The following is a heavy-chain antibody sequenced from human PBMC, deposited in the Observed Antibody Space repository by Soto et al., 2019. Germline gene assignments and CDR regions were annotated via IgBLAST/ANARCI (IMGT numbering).Heavy chain of an antibody. D-gene: IGHD3-10*01. CDR2: IYYSGST. Sequence: QLQLQESGPGLVKPSETLSLTCTVSGGSISSSSYYWGWIRQPPGKGLEWIGSIYYSGSTYYNPSLKSRVTISVDTSKNQFSLKLSSVTAADTAVYYCARHGGLTMVRGVIGLWNWFDPWGQGTLVTVSS. V-gene: IGHV4-39*01. J-gene: IGHJ5*02. CDR1: GGSISSSSYY. CDR3: ARHGGLTMVRGVIGLWNWFDP.